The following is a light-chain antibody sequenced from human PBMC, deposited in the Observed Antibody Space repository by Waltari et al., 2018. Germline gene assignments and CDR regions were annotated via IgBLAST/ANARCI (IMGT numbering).Light chain of an antibody. J-gene: IGKJ4*01. CDR2: GAS. CDR3: QQYNNWPPLT. CDR1: QSVRSN. V-gene: IGKV3-15*01. Sequence: EIVMTQSPATLSVSPGERVSLSCRASQSVRSNLAWYQQKPGQSPRLLIYGASTRATGIPARLSGSGSGTEFTLVISSLQSEDFAVYYCQQYNNWPPLTFGGGTKVEIK.